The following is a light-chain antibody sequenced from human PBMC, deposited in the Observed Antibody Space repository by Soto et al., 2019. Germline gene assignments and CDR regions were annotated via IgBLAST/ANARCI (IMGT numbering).Light chain of an antibody. CDR2: DAS. CDR1: QSVSSY. CDR3: HHRSNWLMYT. V-gene: IGKV3-11*01. J-gene: IGKJ2*01. Sequence: EIVLTQSPATLSVSPGERATLSCRASQSVSSYLAWYQQKPGQAPRLLIYDASNRATGIPARFTGSGSGTDVILTTISLQHDDDSVYYYHHRSNWLMYTFGQGTKLEIK.